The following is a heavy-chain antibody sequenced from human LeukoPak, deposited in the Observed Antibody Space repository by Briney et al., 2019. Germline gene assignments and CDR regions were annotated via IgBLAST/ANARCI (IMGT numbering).Heavy chain of an antibody. CDR1: GFTFSSYS. Sequence: PGWSLRLSCAASGFTFSSYSMNWVRQAPGKGLEWVSSNSSSSSYIYYADSVKGRFTISRDNAKNSLYLQMNSLRAEDTAVYYCARDVGADVWGQGTTVTVSS. V-gene: IGHV3-21*01. CDR2: NSSSSSYI. CDR3: ARDVGADV. J-gene: IGHJ6*02. D-gene: IGHD2-15*01.